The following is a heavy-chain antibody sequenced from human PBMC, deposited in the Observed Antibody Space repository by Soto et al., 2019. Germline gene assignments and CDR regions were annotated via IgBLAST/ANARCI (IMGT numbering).Heavy chain of an antibody. V-gene: IGHV1-18*01. D-gene: IGHD3-22*01. CDR1: GYTFTAYG. CDR2: VSTNNADT. J-gene: IGHJ4*02. Sequence: ASVKVSCKTSGYTFTAYGLAWLRQAPGQRPEWMGWVSTNNADTNYAQKFQGRVTMTTETSTRTTYMELRSLRSDDTAVYYCARELNTDPSAYYSFAYWGQGTLVTVSS. CDR3: ARELNTDPSAYYSFAY.